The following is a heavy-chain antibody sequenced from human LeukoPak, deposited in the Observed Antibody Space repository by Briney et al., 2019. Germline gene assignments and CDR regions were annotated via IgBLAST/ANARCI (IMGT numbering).Heavy chain of an antibody. V-gene: IGHV4-59*12. J-gene: IGHJ4*02. CDR2: IYFVGST. D-gene: IGHD7-27*01. CDR1: IGSMSNFY. Sequence: SETLSLTCSVSIGSMSNFYWSWIRQPPGKGLEWIGHIYFVGSTDYNPSLKSRVTISVDMSKNQLSLKVYSLTAADTAIYFCARAGTGDRSAVFDYWGQESLVTVSS. CDR3: ARAGTGDRSAVFDY.